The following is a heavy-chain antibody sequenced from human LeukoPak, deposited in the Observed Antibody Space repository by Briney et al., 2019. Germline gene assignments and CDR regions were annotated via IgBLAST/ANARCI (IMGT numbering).Heavy chain of an antibody. J-gene: IGHJ4*02. D-gene: IGHD1-26*01. CDR1: GFNFVSYS. CDR2: ISSSGNNV. Sequence: GGSLRLSCAASGFNFVSYSMTWVRQAPGKGLEWVSSISSSGNNVFYADSVTGRFTISRDNAKNSLYLQMDSLRAEDTALYFCARERKEWEVLQDYWGQGTLVTVSS. V-gene: IGHV3-21*04. CDR3: ARERKEWEVLQDY.